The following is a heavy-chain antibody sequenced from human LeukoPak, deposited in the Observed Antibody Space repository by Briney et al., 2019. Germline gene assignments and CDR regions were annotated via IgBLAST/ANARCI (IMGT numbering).Heavy chain of an antibody. CDR1: GGSISSGDYY. Sequence: SETLSLTCTVSGGSISSGDYYWSWIRQPPGKGLEWIGEINHSGSTNYNPSLKSRVTISVDTSKNQFSLKLSSVTAADTAVYYCARASYYDFWSWGQGTLVTVSS. V-gene: IGHV4-39*07. CDR3: ARASYYDFWS. CDR2: INHSGST. J-gene: IGHJ4*02. D-gene: IGHD3-3*01.